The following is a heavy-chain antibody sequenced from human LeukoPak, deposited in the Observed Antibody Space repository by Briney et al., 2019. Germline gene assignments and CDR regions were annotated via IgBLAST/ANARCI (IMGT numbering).Heavy chain of an antibody. D-gene: IGHD6-19*01. CDR1: GFTFSNYA. CDR3: AKDRGIAVAGLFDY. V-gene: IGHV3-23*01. J-gene: IGHJ4*02. Sequence: PGGSLRLSRAASGFTFSNYAIIWVRQGPGKGLEWVSGIGGSGDPTYYAESVKGRFTISRDNSKNTLYLQVNSLRAEDTAVYYCAKDRGIAVAGLFDYWGQGTLVTVSS. CDR2: IGGSGDPT.